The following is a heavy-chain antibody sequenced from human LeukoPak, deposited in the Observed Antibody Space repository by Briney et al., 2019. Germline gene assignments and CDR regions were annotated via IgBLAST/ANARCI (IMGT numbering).Heavy chain of an antibody. CDR3: ARDHPRQWLVQDY. D-gene: IGHD6-19*01. J-gene: IGHJ4*02. CDR1: GFTFSSYW. V-gene: IGHV3-7*01. CDR2: INQEGREK. Sequence: GGSLRLSCAASGFTFSSYWMSWVRQAPGKGLEGVANINQEGREKYYVDSVKARFTLPRDNAKNSLYLQMNSLRAEETAVYYCARDHPRQWLVQDYWGQGTLVTVSS.